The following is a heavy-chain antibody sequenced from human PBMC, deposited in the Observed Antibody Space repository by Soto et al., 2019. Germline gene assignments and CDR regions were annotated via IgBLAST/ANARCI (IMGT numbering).Heavy chain of an antibody. V-gene: IGHV4-30-4*01. CDR2: IYNGGRT. CDR1: GDSISSDGYH. CDR3: ARAPVGMDSINFFDH. Sequence: SETLSLTCTVSGDSISSDGYHWSWIRQSPGKGLEWIGYIYNGGRTFYRPSLESRINMSLDATKNSYSLRLTSVTAADTAVYYCARAPVGMDSINFFDHWGQGILVTVS. J-gene: IGHJ4*02. D-gene: IGHD2-8*01.